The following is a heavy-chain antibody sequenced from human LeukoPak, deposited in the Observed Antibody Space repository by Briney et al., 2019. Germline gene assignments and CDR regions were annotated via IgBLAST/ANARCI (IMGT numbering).Heavy chain of an antibody. CDR2: INPSGGST. CDR3: ARAGHPYSSSWHGLRAYYYYGMDV. D-gene: IGHD6-13*01. V-gene: IGHV1-46*01. Sequence: ASVKASCKASGYTFTSYYMHWVRQAPGQGLEWMGIINPSGGSTSYAQKFQGRVTMTRDTSTSTVYMELSSLRSEDTAVYYCARAGHPYSSSWHGLRAYYYYGMDVWGQGTTVTVSS. J-gene: IGHJ6*02. CDR1: GYTFTSYY.